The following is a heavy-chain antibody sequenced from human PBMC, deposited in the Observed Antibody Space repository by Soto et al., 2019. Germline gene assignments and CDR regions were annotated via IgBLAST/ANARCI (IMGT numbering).Heavy chain of an antibody. J-gene: IGHJ3*02. V-gene: IGHV3-21*06. D-gene: IGHD3-10*01. CDR2: ISSSSSYI. Sequence: EVQLVESGGGLVKPGGSLRLSCAASGFTFSTYSMNWVRQAPGKGLEWVSSISSSSSYIYYADSVKGRFTISRDNAKNQWYRKMKGWRAGTRAGYYWGRIGGGDLKAFDIWGQGTMVTVSS. CDR1: GFTFSTYS. CDR3: GRIGGGDLKAFDI.